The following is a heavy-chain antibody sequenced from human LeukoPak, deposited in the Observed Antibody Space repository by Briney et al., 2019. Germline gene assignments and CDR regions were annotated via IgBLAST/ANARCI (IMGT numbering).Heavy chain of an antibody. CDR1: GGSISSGSYY. V-gene: IGHV4-61*02. D-gene: IGHD1-14*01. CDR2: IFTSGST. Sequence: SQTLSLTCIVSGGSISSGSYYWSWIRQPAGKGLEWIGRIFTSGSTNYNPSLKRRVTISVDTSKNQSSLKLSSVTAADTAVYYCAREVSEQPRYYYYYYMDVWGKGTTVTVSS. J-gene: IGHJ6*03. CDR3: AREVSEQPRYYYYYYMDV.